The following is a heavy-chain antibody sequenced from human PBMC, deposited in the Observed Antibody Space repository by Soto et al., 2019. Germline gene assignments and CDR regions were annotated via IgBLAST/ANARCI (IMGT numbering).Heavy chain of an antibody. V-gene: IGHV1-3*01. J-gene: IGHJ4*02. CDR3: ARVSYYDSSGYYPLDY. CDR1: GYTFTSYA. D-gene: IGHD3-22*01. Sequence: ASVKVSCKASGYTFTSYAMHWVRQAPGQRLEWMGWINAGNGNTKYSQKFQGRVTITRDTSASTAYMELSSLRSEDTAVYYCARVSYYDSSGYYPLDYWGQGTLVTVS. CDR2: INAGNGNT.